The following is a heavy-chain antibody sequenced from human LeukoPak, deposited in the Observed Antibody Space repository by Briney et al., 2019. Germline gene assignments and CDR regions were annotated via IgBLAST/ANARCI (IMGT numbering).Heavy chain of an antibody. Sequence: ASVKVSCKASGYTFTDYYIHWVRQAPRQGLEWVGYINPNSGATEYAQNFQGRVTMTRDTSISTANMELTRLRSDDTAVYYCARPQGPYYWYFDLWGRGTLVSVSS. CDR2: INPNSGAT. V-gene: IGHV1-2*02. J-gene: IGHJ2*01. CDR1: GYTFTDYY. CDR3: ARPQGPYYWYFDL.